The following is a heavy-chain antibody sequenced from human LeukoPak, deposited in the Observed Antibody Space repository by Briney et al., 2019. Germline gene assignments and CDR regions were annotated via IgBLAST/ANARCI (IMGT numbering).Heavy chain of an antibody. V-gene: IGHV3-23*01. CDR3: AKFSRKVVAAIPAGAFDI. Sequence: PGGSLRLSCAASGFTFTYAYMSWVRQAPGKGLEWVSAISGSGGSTYYADSVKGRFTISRDNSKNSLYLQMNSLRAEDTALYYCAKFSRKVVAAIPAGAFDIWGQGTMVTVSS. CDR2: ISGSGGST. D-gene: IGHD2-15*01. J-gene: IGHJ3*02. CDR1: GFTFTYAY.